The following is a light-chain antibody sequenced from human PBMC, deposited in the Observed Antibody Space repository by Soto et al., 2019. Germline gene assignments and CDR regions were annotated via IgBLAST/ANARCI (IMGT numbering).Light chain of an antibody. CDR2: DAS. CDR3: QQYNSYPWT. Sequence: DIQMTQSPSTLSASVGDIATLTCRASQSTSSWLAWYQQKPGKAPKLLIYDASSLESGVPSRFSGSGSGTEFTLTISSLQPDDFATYYCQQYNSYPWTFGQGTKVDI. J-gene: IGKJ1*01. V-gene: IGKV1-5*01. CDR1: QSTSSW.